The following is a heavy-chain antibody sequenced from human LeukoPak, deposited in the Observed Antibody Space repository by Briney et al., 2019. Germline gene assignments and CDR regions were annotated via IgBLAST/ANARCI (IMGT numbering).Heavy chain of an antibody. D-gene: IGHD3-22*01. CDR1: GFTFSSYA. V-gene: IGHV3-23*01. Sequence: GGSLRLSCAASGFTFSSYAMSWVRQAPGKGLEWVSAISGSGGSTYYADSVKGRFTISRDNSKNTLYLQMNSLRAEDTAVYYCAKDEVYYYDSSGYNYWGQGTLVTVSS. J-gene: IGHJ4*02. CDR2: ISGSGGST. CDR3: AKDEVYYYDSSGYNY.